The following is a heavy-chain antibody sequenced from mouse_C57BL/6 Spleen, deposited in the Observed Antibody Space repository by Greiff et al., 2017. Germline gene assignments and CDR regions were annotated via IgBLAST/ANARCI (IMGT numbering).Heavy chain of an antibody. CDR1: GYTFTSYW. D-gene: IGHD1-1*01. CDR2: IHPNSGST. Sequence: VQLQQSGAELVKPGASVKLSCKASGYTFTSYWMHWVKQRPGQGLEWIGMIHPNSGSTNYNEKFKSKATLTVDKSSSTAYMQLSSLTSEDSAVYYCARSAYYYGSSLNAMDYWGQGTSVTVSS. V-gene: IGHV1-64*01. J-gene: IGHJ4*01. CDR3: ARSAYYYGSSLNAMDY.